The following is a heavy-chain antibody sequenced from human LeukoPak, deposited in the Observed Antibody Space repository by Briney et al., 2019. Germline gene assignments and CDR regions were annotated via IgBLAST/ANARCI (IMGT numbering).Heavy chain of an antibody. CDR3: AREDYSNYAPYFDY. D-gene: IGHD4-4*01. J-gene: IGHJ4*02. Sequence: GGSLRLSCEASGFTFSQYWMHWVRHAPGKGLVWVSRIDPDGSSTNYADSVKGRFTISRDNAKNTLYLQLNSLRAEDTAVYYCAREDYSNYAPYFDYWGQGTLVTVSS. CDR2: IDPDGSST. CDR1: GFTFSQYW. V-gene: IGHV3-74*01.